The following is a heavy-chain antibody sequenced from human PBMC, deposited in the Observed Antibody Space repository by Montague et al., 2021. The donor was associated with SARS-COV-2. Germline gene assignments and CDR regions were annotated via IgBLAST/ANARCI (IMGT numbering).Heavy chain of an antibody. Sequence: SETLSLTCAVYGGSFSGYYWSWIRQPPGKGLEWIGEINHSGSTNYNPSPKSRVTISVDTSKNQFSLKLSSVTAADTAVYYCASFPSGYYDSSGYHIWGQGTLVTVSS. D-gene: IGHD3-22*01. V-gene: IGHV4-34*01. CDR3: ASFPSGYYDSSGYHI. J-gene: IGHJ4*02. CDR2: INHSGST. CDR1: GGSFSGYY.